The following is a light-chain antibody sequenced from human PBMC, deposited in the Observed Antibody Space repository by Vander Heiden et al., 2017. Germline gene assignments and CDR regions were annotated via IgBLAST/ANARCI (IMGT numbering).Light chain of an antibody. J-gene: IGKJ3*01. CDR1: QSVSSY. CDR3: QQLSNWPLST. Sequence: EIVLTQSPATLSLSPGERATLSCRASQSVSSYLAWYQQKPGQAPRLLIYDASNRATGIPARFSGSGYGTDFTLTISSREPEDFAVYYCQQLSNWPLSTFGHGTKVDIK. V-gene: IGKV3-11*01. CDR2: DAS.